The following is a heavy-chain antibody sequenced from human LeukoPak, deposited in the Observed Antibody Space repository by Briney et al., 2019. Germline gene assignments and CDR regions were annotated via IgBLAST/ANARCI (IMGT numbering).Heavy chain of an antibody. CDR1: VYTFTGYY. D-gene: IGHD3-22*01. CDR3: ASARRYYYDSSGYYGSFDY. J-gene: IGHJ4*02. V-gene: IGHV1-2*02. CDR2: INPNSGGT. Sequence: ASVKVSCKASVYTFTGYYMHWVRQAPGQGLEWMGWINPNSGGTNYAQKFQGRVTMTRDTSISTAYMELSRLRADDTAVYYCASARRYYYDSSGYYGSFDYWGQGTLVTVSS.